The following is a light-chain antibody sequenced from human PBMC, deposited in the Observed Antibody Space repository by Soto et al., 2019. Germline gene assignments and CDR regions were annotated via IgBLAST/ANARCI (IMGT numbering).Light chain of an antibody. Sequence: DIQMTQSPSTLSASVGDRVTITCRASQNIGSWLAWYQQKPGKAPKLLIYKASILDSGVPSRFGGSGAGTEFTLAISTLQPDASATYDCQQYDKCSPWAFGQGAKV. CDR3: QQYDKCSPWA. J-gene: IGKJ1*01. CDR2: KAS. V-gene: IGKV1-5*03. CDR1: QNIGSW.